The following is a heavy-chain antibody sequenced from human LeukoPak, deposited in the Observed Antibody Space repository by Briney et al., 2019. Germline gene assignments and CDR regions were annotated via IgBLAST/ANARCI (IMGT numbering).Heavy chain of an antibody. V-gene: IGHV3-21*01. CDR2: ISSSSSYI. J-gene: IGHJ4*02. Sequence: GGSLRLSCAASGFTFSSYSMNWVRQAPGKGLEWVSSISSSSSYIYYADSVKGRFTISRDNAKNSLYLQMNSLRAEDTAVYYCATVGTYGGNPFDYWGQGTLVTVSS. CDR1: GFTFSSYS. D-gene: IGHD4-23*01. CDR3: ATVGTYGGNPFDY.